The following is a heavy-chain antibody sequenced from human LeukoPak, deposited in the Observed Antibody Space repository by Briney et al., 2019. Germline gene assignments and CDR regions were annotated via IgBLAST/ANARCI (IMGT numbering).Heavy chain of an antibody. V-gene: IGHV3-43*02. Sequence: GGSLRLSCAASGFTSADYAMHWVRQAPGKGLEWVSLVSGDGVSTHYADSVNGRFTISRDNSKNALYLQMNSLRTEDTAWYYCAKSLTVVTPPPDYWGQGTLVTVSS. CDR3: AKSLTVVTPPPDY. J-gene: IGHJ4*02. CDR1: GFTSADYA. CDR2: VSGDGVST. D-gene: IGHD4-23*01.